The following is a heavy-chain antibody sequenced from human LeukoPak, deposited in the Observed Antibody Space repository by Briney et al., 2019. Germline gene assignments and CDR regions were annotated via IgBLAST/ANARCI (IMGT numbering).Heavy chain of an antibody. D-gene: IGHD3-10*01. CDR1: GFTFSSYG. V-gene: IGHV3-30*03. CDR3: ARDFLVSGWPNIYGSGSYPY. CDR2: IAYDGDIK. J-gene: IGHJ4*02. Sequence: GGSLRLSCAASGFTFSSYGMHWVRQAPGKGLEWVAVIAYDGDIKYYADSVKGRFTISRDDSKNTLYLQMNSPRTEDTAVYSCARDFLVSGWPNIYGSGSYPYWGQGTLVTVSS.